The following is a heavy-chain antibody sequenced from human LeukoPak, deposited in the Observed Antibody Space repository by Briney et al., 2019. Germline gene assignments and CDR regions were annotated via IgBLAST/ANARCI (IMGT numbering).Heavy chain of an antibody. J-gene: IGHJ4*02. CDR2: ISWNSGSI. Sequence: PGRSLRLSCAASGFTFDDYAMHWVRQAPGKGLEWVSGISWNSGSIGYADSVKGRFTISRDNAKNSLYLQMNSLRAEDTALYYCAKDQIYYYDSSGPFDYWGQGTLVTVSS. CDR1: GFTFDDYA. D-gene: IGHD3-22*01. V-gene: IGHV3-9*01. CDR3: AKDQIYYYDSSGPFDY.